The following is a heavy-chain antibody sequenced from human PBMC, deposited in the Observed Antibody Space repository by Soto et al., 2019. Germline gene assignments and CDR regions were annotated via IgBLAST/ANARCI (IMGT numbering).Heavy chain of an antibody. CDR3: ARDRRELPKDDYFDC. V-gene: IGHV1-3*04. Sequence: ASVNVSFKASGYTFTTYTMHWVRRAPGQRLEWMGWINTDNGNTKYSQKFQARVTLTRDTSASTAYMELSSLRSEDTAVYYCARDRRELPKDDYFDCWGHGTLVTVCS. D-gene: IGHD1-26*01. CDR1: GYTFTTYT. CDR2: INTDNGNT. J-gene: IGHJ4*01.